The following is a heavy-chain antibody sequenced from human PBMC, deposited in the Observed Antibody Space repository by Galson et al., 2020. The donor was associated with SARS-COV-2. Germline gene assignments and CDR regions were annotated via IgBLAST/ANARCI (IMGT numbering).Heavy chain of an antibody. CDR1: GFTFSSYA. CDR3: AKHFDIVVVPAAIREGSSGWPPGY. CDR2: ISGSGGST. V-gene: IGHV3-23*01. J-gene: IGHJ4*02. D-gene: IGHD2-2*02. Sequence: GGSLRLSCAASGFTFSSYAMSWVRQAPGKGLEWVSAISGSGGSTYYADSVKGRFTISRDNSKNTLYLQMNSLRAEDTAVYYCAKHFDIVVVPAAIREGSSGWPPGYWGQGTLVTVSS.